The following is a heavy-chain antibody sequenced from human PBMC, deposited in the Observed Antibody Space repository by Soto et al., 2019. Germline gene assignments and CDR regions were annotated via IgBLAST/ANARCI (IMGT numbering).Heavy chain of an antibody. D-gene: IGHD3-16*01. CDR2: IYFNGNT. CDR3: ASVTFGGIVLAH. J-gene: IGHJ4*02. V-gene: IGHV4-59*01. CDR1: AASFSKYY. Sequence: KTSETLSLTCTVSAASFSKYYWTWIRQPPGKGLEWIGYIYFNGNTKYNPSLEGRLTISIDTSKKEFSLKLTSVTAADAAVYYCASVTFGGIVLAHWGQGTLVNV.